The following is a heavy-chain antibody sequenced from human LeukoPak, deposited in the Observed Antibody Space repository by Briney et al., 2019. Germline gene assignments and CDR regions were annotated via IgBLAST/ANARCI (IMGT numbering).Heavy chain of an antibody. V-gene: IGHV6-1*01. CDR3: ARRLTQYDCFDP. Sequence: SQTLSLTFAISGDSVSSNSVTWNWIRQSPSRGLEWLGRTYYRSTWYNDYAVSVRGRITVNPDTSKNLFSLHLNSVTPEDTAVYYCARRLTQYDCFDPWGQGILVTVSS. CDR2: TYYRSTWYN. D-gene: IGHD2-2*01. CDR1: GDSVSSNSVT. J-gene: IGHJ5*02.